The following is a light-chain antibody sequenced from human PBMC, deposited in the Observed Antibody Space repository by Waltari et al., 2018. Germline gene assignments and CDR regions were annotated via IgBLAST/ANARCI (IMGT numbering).Light chain of an antibody. Sequence: DIQMTQSPSSLSASVGDRVTITCRASQGIRNSLTWFQQNPGKPPKSLIYDASILQGGVPSRFSGSGSGTYFTLTIAGLRPEDFATYYCQQYDAEPFSFGQGTKLDI. CDR1: QGIRNS. J-gene: IGKJ2*03. CDR2: DAS. V-gene: IGKV1-16*01. CDR3: QQYDAEPFS.